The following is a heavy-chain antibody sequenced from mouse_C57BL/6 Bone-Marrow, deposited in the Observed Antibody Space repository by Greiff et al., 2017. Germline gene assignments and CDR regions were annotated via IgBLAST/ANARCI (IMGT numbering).Heavy chain of an antibody. Sequence: EVQLQQSGPELVKPGASVKMSCKASGYTFTYYNMHWVKQSHGKSLEWIGYINPNNGGTSYNQKFKGKATLTVNKSSSTAYMELRSLTSEDSAVYYCARDADYGGWFAYWGQGTLVTVSA. CDR1: GYTFTYYN. V-gene: IGHV1-22*01. CDR3: ARDADYGGWFAY. CDR2: INPNNGGT. J-gene: IGHJ3*01. D-gene: IGHD1-1*02.